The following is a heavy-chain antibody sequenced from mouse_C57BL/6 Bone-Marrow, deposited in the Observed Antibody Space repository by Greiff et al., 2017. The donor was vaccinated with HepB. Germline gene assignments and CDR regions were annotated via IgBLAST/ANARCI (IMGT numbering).Heavy chain of an antibody. J-gene: IGHJ1*03. CDR1: GYTFTDYE. D-gene: IGHD4-1*01. CDR3: TRGNWDFWYFDV. CDR2: IDPETGGT. V-gene: IGHV1-15*01. Sequence: SGAELVRPGASVTLSCKASGYTFTDYEMHWVKQTPVHGLEWIGAIDPETGGTAYNQKFKGKAILTADKSSSTAYMELRSLTSEDSAVYYCTRGNWDFWYFDVWGTGTTVTVSS.